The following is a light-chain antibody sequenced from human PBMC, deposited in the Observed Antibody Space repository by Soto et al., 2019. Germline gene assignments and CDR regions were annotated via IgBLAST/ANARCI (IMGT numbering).Light chain of an antibody. V-gene: IGLV2-8*01. J-gene: IGLJ1*01. CDR1: SSDVGGYNY. CDR2: EVT. CDR3: SSYAGSNNLKV. Sequence: QSALTQPPSASGSPGQSVTISCTGTSSDVGGYNYVSWYQQHPGKAPKLMIYEVTKRPSGVPDRFSGSKSGNTASLTVSGLQAEDEADYSGSSYAGSNNLKVFGTGTKLTVL.